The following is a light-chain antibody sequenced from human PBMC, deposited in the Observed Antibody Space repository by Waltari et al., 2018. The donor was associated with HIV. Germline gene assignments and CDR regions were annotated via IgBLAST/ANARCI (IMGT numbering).Light chain of an antibody. CDR1: SSDLG. Sequence: QSALTQPASVSGAPGQSITISCTGTSSDLGSWYHQHPDKAPKVMIFEVSKRPSGVSNRFSGSKSGNTASLTISGLQAEDEADYYCCSYVGSGTWVFGGGTKLTVL. V-gene: IGLV2-23*02. CDR2: EVS. CDR3: CSYVGSGTWV. J-gene: IGLJ3*02.